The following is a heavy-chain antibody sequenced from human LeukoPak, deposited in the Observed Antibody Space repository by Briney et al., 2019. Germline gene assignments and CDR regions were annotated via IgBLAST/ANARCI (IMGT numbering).Heavy chain of an antibody. CDR3: VKDFWPARDGGGYYSPFEY. Sequence: ASVKVSCKASGYTFTSYDINWVRQATGQGLEWMGWMNPNSGNTGYAQKFQGRVTMTRNTSISTAYMELSSLRSEDTAVYYCVKDFWPARDGGGYYSPFEYWGEGTLVTVSS. D-gene: IGHD3-22*01. CDR1: GYTFTSYD. V-gene: IGHV1-8*01. J-gene: IGHJ4*02. CDR2: MNPNSGNT.